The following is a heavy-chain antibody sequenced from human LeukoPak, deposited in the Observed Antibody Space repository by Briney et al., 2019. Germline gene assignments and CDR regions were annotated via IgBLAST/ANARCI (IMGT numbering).Heavy chain of an antibody. CDR2: ISYDGSNK. D-gene: IGHD6-19*01. CDR3: AKAGYSSGWLPFDP. V-gene: IGHV3-30*18. Sequence: GRSLRLSCAASGFTFSSYGMHWVRQAPGKGLEWVAVISYDGSNKYYADSVKGRFTISRDNSKNMLYLQMNSLRAEDTAVYYCAKAGYSSGWLPFDPWGQGTLVTVSS. J-gene: IGHJ5*02. CDR1: GFTFSSYG.